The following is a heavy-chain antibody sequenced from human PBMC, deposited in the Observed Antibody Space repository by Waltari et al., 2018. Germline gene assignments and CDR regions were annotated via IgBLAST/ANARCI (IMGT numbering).Heavy chain of an antibody. D-gene: IGHD4-17*01. Sequence: QVQLVQSGAEVKKPGSSVKVSCKASGGTFSSYTISWVRQAPGQGLEWMGRIIPILGIANYAQKFQGRVTITADKSTSTAYMELSSLRSEDTAVYYCARDTVTTKRGAFDIWGQGTMVTVSS. V-gene: IGHV1-69*08. CDR1: GGTFSSYT. J-gene: IGHJ3*02. CDR2: IIPILGIA. CDR3: ARDTVTTKRGAFDI.